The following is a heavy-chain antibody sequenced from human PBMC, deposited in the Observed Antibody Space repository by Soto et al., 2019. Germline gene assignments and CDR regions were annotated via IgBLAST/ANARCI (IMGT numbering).Heavy chain of an antibody. D-gene: IGHD6-13*01. Sequence: QVQLVQSGAEVKKPGASVKLSCRTSGYTFTHYYIHWVRQAPGQGLEWLAIINPASGSTNYAQDFQGRLTLTIDTSTTTVYMELSGLRAEDTAIFYCARDLAAGEHWGQGTLVTVSS. CDR3: ARDLAAGEH. J-gene: IGHJ4*02. CDR1: GYTFTHYY. CDR2: INPASGST. V-gene: IGHV1-46*01.